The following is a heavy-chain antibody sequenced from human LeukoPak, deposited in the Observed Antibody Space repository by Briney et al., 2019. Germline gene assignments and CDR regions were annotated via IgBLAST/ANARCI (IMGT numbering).Heavy chain of an antibody. CDR3: ARDCSSTTCYTRSFDP. V-gene: IGHV4-38-2*02. CDR2: IYHSGST. J-gene: IGHJ5*02. CDR1: GYSISSGYY. Sequence: SETLFLTYTVSGYSISSGYYWGWIRQPPGKGLEWIGSIYHSGSTYYNPSLKSRVTISGNTSKNQFSLNLSSVTATDTAVYYCARDCSSTTCYTRSFDPWGQGTLVTVSS. D-gene: IGHD2-2*02.